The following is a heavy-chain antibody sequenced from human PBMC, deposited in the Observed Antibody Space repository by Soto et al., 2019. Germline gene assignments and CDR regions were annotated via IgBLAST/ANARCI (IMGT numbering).Heavy chain of an antibody. V-gene: IGHV3-30-3*01. CDR3: AIGRDPYNYNY. D-gene: IGHD5-12*01. J-gene: IGHJ4*02. Sequence: PGGSLRLSCAASGFPFSSFIMHWVRQAPGKGLEWMAVISNDGNNQNYADSVKGRLTISRDNSLSTLYLQLSSLRPDDTAVYYCAIGRDPYNYNYWGRGTLVTVSS. CDR2: ISNDGNNQ. CDR1: GFPFSSFI.